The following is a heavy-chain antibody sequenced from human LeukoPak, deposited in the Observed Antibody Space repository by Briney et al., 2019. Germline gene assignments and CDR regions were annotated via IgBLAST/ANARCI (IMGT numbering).Heavy chain of an antibody. V-gene: IGHV3-53*01. J-gene: IGHJ6*03. CDR2: IYSGGST. Sequence: GGSLRLSCAASGFAVSNTYMNWVRQAPGKRLEWVSIIYSGGSTYYADSVKGRFTISRDNSNNTVYLQLSSLRVDDTAVYYCARVPYGNYHYYYMDVWGTGTTVTVSS. D-gene: IGHD3-10*01. CDR3: ARVPYGNYHYYYMDV. CDR1: GFAVSNTY.